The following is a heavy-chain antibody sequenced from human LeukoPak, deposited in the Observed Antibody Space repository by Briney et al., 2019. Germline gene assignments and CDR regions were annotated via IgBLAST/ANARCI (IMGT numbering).Heavy chain of an antibody. CDR2: ISSSSYI. Sequence: GGSLRLSCAASGFTFSSYSMNWVRQAPGKGLEWVSSISSSSYIYYADSVKGRFTISRDNAKNSLYLQMNSLRAEDTAVYYCAREGYYGDYIDYWGQGTLVTVSS. J-gene: IGHJ4*02. CDR3: AREGYYGDYIDY. V-gene: IGHV3-21*01. CDR1: GFTFSSYS. D-gene: IGHD4-17*01.